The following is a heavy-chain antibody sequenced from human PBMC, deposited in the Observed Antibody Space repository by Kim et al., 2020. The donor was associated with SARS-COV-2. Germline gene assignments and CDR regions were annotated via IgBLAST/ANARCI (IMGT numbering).Heavy chain of an antibody. D-gene: IGHD2-15*01. J-gene: IGHJ3*02. Sequence: GGSLRLSCAASGFTFSSYDMHWVRQATGKGLEWVSAIGTAGDTYYPGSVKGRFTISRENAKNSLYLQMNSLRAGDTAVYYCARESRYCSGGSCAQGGFDIWGQGTMVTVSS. CDR1: GFTFSSYD. CDR3: ARESRYCSGGSCAQGGFDI. V-gene: IGHV3-13*01. CDR2: IGTAGDT.